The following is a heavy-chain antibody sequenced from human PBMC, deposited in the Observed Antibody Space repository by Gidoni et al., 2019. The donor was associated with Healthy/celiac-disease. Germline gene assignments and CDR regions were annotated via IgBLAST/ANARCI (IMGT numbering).Heavy chain of an antibody. CDR2: ISSSSSYT. D-gene: IGHD1-7*01. CDR1: GFTFSDYY. J-gene: IGHJ4*02. V-gene: IGHV3-11*06. CDR3: ARVGVGWNYEGDYFDY. Sequence: QVQLVESGGGLVKPGGSLRLSCAASGFTFSDYYMSWIRQAPGKGLEGVSYISSSSSYTNYADSVKGRFTISRDNAKNSLYLQMNSLRAEDTAVYYCARVGVGWNYEGDYFDYWGQGTLVTVSS.